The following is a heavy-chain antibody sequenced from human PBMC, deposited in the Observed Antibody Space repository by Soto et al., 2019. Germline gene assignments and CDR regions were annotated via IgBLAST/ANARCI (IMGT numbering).Heavy chain of an antibody. CDR3: ATSRASIAVTGETKYYFDY. D-gene: IGHD6-19*01. J-gene: IGHJ4*02. CDR1: GYDFIAHY. V-gene: IGHV1-2*02. Sequence: QGHLVQSGAEVKKPGASVKVSCKASGYDFIAHYIHWLRQAPGQGLEWMGWINPNGGVTKYAQNFQGRVTMTGDTSINTVYMDLSGLRSDDTAVYYCATSRASIAVTGETKYYFDYWGQGTLVTVSS. CDR2: INPNGGVT.